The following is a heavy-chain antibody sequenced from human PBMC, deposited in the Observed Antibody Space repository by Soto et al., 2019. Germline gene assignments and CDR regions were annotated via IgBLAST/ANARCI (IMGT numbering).Heavy chain of an antibody. CDR3: TRAQFEFGSYGGLDG. V-gene: IGHV1-8*01. D-gene: IGHD4-17*01. CDR1: GYTFTNYD. CDR2: MNPDSENT. J-gene: IGHJ6*02. Sequence: QVHLVQSGAEVKQPGASVRVSCKASGYTFTNYDITWVRQATGQGLEWMGWMNPDSENTGSPQKCQGRVTMTGNTSRNTAYMEVTSLRSEDTAVYYCTRAQFEFGSYGGLDGWGQGTTVTVSS.